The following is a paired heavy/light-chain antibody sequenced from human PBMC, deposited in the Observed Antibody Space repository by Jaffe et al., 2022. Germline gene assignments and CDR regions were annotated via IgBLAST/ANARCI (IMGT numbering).Light chain of an antibody. V-gene: IGKV1-39*01. J-gene: IGKJ1*01. CDR2: AAS. CDR3: QQSYSTPRT. Sequence: DIQMTQSPSSLSASVGDRVTITCRASQYIGSYLNWYQQKPGKAPNLLIYAASNLQSGVPSRFSGSGSGTDFTLTISSLQPEDFTTYYCQQSYSTPRTFGQGTKVEIK. CDR1: QYIGSY.
Heavy chain of an antibody. D-gene: IGHD6-19*01. CDR1: GYTFTSYY. V-gene: IGHV1-46*03. CDR3: ASPKEEQWLDNNDAFDI. CDR2: INPSGGT. Sequence: QVQLVQSGPEVKKPGASVKVSCKASGYTFTSYYIHWVRQAPGQGLEWMGIINPSGGTSYAQKFQGRVTMTRATSSSTVYMELSSLTSEDTAVYYCASPKEEQWLDNNDAFDIWGQGTKVTVSS. J-gene: IGHJ3*02.